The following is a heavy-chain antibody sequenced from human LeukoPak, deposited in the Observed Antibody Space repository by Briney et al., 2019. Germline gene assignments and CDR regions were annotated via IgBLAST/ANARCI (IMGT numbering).Heavy chain of an antibody. CDR2: IYSSGST. D-gene: IGHD4/OR15-4a*01. CDR3: AKEGTYTYGASDFDY. V-gene: IGHV4-39*06. CDR1: GVSISSSSYY. Sequence: SETLSLTCTVSGVSISSSSYYWGWIRQPPGKGLEWIGSIYSSGSTYYNPSLKSRVTISVDTSKNQFTLKLSSVTAADTAVYYCAKEGTYTYGASDFDYWGRGTLVTVSS. J-gene: IGHJ4*02.